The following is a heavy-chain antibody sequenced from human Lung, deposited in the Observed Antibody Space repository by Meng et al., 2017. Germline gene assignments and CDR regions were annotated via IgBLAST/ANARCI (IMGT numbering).Heavy chain of an antibody. J-gene: IGHJ4*02. CDR3: ARGPTTMAHDFDY. Sequence: QPQPGGSGLLKPSETLSLTFVGSGGSFSDYYWSWIRQPPGKGLEWIGEINHSGSTNYNPSLESRATISVDTSQNNLSLKLSSVTAADSAVYYCARGPTTMAHDFDYWGQGTLVTVSS. CDR2: INHSGST. CDR1: GGSFSDYY. V-gene: IGHV4-34*01. D-gene: IGHD4-11*01.